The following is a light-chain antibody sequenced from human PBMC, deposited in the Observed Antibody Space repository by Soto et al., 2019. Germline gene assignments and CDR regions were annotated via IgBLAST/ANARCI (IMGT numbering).Light chain of an antibody. V-gene: IGKV1-9*01. CDR2: GAS. Sequence: IQLTQSPSSLSASVGDRVTITCRASQGISSHLAWYQQRPGKAPVLXIYGASNLQSGVPSRFSGSGSGTAFTLTISSLQPEDFATYYCQQFSGYPPTFGQGTRLEIK. CDR3: QQFSGYPPT. CDR1: QGISSH. J-gene: IGKJ5*01.